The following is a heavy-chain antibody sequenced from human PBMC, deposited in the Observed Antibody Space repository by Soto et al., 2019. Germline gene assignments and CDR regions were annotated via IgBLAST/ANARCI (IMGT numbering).Heavy chain of an antibody. Sequence: EMQLLESGGDLVQPGGSLRLSCAASGFTFSNFAMSWVHQAPGRGLEWVSGISASGRDIHYADSVKDRFTVSRDNSKNTLYLQMNSLRAEDTAIYYCAKGKTSGWYYFDYWGQGALVTVSS. J-gene: IGHJ4*02. CDR3: AKGKTSGWYYFDY. D-gene: IGHD6-19*01. CDR2: ISASGRDI. CDR1: GFTFSNFA. V-gene: IGHV3-23*01.